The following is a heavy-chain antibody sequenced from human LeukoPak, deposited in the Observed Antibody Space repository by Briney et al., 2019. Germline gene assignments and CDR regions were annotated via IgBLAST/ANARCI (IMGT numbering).Heavy chain of an antibody. D-gene: IGHD4-17*01. CDR3: ARDMTTVTTGDY. J-gene: IGHJ4*02. CDR1: GFTFSSYG. CDR2: IRYDGSNK. Sequence: GGSLRLSCAASGFTFSSYGMHWVRQAPGKGLEWVAFIRYDGSNKYYADSVKGRFTISRDNSKNTLYLQLNSLRAEDTAVYYCARDMTTVTTGDYWGQGTLVTVSS. V-gene: IGHV3-30*02.